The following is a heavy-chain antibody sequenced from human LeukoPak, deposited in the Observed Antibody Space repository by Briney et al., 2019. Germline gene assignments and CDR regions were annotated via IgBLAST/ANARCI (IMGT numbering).Heavy chain of an antibody. CDR1: GGSISSGSYY. V-gene: IGHV4-61*01. CDR3: AREASSSCFDY. Sequence: SETLSLTCTVSGGSISSGSYYWSWIRQPPGKGLEWIGYIYYSGSTNYNPSLKSRVTISVDTSKNQFSLKLSSVTAADTAVYYCAREASSSCFDYWGQGTLVTVSS. J-gene: IGHJ4*02. CDR2: IYYSGST. D-gene: IGHD6-13*01.